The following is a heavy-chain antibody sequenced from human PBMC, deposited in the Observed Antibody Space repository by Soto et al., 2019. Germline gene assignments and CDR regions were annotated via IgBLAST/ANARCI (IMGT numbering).Heavy chain of an antibody. J-gene: IGHJ6*02. CDR1: GYSFTSYW. CDR3: ARRPYGSSYCYYYGMDV. Sequence: EVQLVQSGAEVKKPGESLRISCKGSGYSFTSYWISWVRQMPGKGLEWMGRIDPSDSYTNYSPSFQGHVTISADKSISTAYLQWSSLKASDTAMYYCARRPYGSSYCYYYGMDVWGQGTTVTVSS. D-gene: IGHD3-10*01. V-gene: IGHV5-10-1*01. CDR2: IDPSDSYT.